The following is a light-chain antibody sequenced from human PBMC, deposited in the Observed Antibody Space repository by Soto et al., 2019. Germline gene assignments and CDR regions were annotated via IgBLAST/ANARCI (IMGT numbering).Light chain of an antibody. CDR2: DVN. CDR1: SSDIGAYNF. V-gene: IGLV2-14*03. CDR3: TSWTTSTTMI. J-gene: IGLJ2*01. Sequence: QSALTQPASVSGSPGQSITISCTGTSSDIGAYNFVSWYQQHPGKAPKLMLYDVNIRPSGVSNRFSGSKSGNTASLTISGLQAEEEVVYYCTSWTTSTTMIFGGGTKVTVL.